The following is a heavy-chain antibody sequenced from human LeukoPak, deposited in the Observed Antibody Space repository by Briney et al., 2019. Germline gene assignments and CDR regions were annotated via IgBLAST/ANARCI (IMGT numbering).Heavy chain of an antibody. Sequence: GGSLRLSCAASGFAFRSYWMVWVCQTPGPGLEWVAHIKGDGCERYYVFYVKGRFTISRDNAEISLSLQMNSLGAADTAVYYCARVLPYGSGMQGHWGQGTLVTVSS. J-gene: IGHJ4*02. D-gene: IGHD3-10*01. CDR2: IKGDGCER. V-gene: IGHV3-7*04. CDR1: GFAFRSYW. CDR3: ARVLPYGSGMQGH.